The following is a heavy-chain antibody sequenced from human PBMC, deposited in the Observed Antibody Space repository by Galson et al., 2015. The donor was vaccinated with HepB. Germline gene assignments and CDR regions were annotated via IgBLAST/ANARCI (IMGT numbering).Heavy chain of an antibody. Sequence: SLRLSCAASGIAFSTYGMHWVRQAPGKGLEWVAVISYDGSKKNYGDSVRGRFTISRDNSKNALYLQMTSLRTEDTAVYYCARESRSTYYYDSSGSYIAAADAFDIWGQGTLVTVSS. D-gene: IGHD3-22*01. CDR3: ARESRSTYYYDSSGSYIAAADAFDI. CDR1: GIAFSTYG. V-gene: IGHV3-30*03. J-gene: IGHJ3*02. CDR2: ISYDGSKK.